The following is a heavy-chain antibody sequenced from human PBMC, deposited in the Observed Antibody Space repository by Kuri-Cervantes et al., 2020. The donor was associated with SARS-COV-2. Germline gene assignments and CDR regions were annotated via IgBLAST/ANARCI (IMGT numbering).Heavy chain of an antibody. CDR1: GGSISSGGYY. J-gene: IGHJ4*02. V-gene: IGHV4-31*03. CDR2: IYYSGST. CDR3: ARDVSSSGRCFNY. D-gene: IGHD6-6*01. Sequence: LRLSCTVSGGSISSGGYYWSWIRQHPGKGLEWIGYIYYSGSTYYNPSLKSRVTISVDTSKNQFSLKLSSVTAADTAVYYCARDVSSSGRCFNYLGQGTLVTVSS.